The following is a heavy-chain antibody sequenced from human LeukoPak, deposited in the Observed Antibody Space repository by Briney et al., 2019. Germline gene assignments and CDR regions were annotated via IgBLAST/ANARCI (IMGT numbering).Heavy chain of an antibody. V-gene: IGHV4-39*01. Sequence: SSETLSLTCTVSGGSISSSNYSWGWIRQPPGKGLEWIASIYYSGSTYYDPSLKGRVTISVDTSKNQFSLKLSSVTAADTAVYYCARQIAVAGTCDYWGQGTLVTVSS. D-gene: IGHD6-19*01. CDR2: IYYSGST. J-gene: IGHJ4*02. CDR3: ARQIAVAGTCDY. CDR1: GGSISSSNYS.